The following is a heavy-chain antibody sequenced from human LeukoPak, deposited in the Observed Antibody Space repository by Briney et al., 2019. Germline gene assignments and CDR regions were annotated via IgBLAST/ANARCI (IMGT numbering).Heavy chain of an antibody. D-gene: IGHD6-19*01. CDR2: IYSGGGT. J-gene: IGHJ4*02. CDR1: GFTVSSNY. Sequence: GSLRLSCAASGFTVSSNYMSWVRQAPGKGLEWVSVIYSGGGTYYADSVKGRFTISRDNSKNTLYLQMNSLRAEDTAVYYCARGPQWLVPYFDYWGQGTLVTVSS. V-gene: IGHV3-66*02. CDR3: ARGPQWLVPYFDY.